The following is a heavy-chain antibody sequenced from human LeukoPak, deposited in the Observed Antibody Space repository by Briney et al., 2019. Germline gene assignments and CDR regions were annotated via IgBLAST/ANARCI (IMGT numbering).Heavy chain of an antibody. CDR1: GFTFSDYY. D-gene: IGHD6-6*01. CDR2: ISSSCSTI. CDR3: ARDPSLSYSSSSEVFDY. V-gene: IGHV3-11*04. Sequence: KPGGSLRLSCAASGFTFSDYYMSWIRQAPGKGLEWVSYISSSCSTIYYADSVKGRFTISRDNAKNTLYLLMNSLRAEDTAVYYCARDPSLSYSSSSEVFDYWGQGTLVTVSS. J-gene: IGHJ4*02.